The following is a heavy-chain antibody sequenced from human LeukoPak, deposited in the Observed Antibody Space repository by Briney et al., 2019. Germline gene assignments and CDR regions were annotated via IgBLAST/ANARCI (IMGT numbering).Heavy chain of an antibody. CDR1: GASINSHY. J-gene: IGHJ6*02. V-gene: IGHV4-34*01. CDR2: IDHSGST. CDR3: ARYCSSTSCYYGMDV. Sequence: SSETLSLTCNVSGASINSHYWSWIRQPPGKGLEWIGEIDHSGSTSYNPSLKSRVTISVDTSKNQFSLKLSSVTAADTAVYYCARYCSSTSCYYGMDVWGQGTTVTVSS. D-gene: IGHD2-2*01.